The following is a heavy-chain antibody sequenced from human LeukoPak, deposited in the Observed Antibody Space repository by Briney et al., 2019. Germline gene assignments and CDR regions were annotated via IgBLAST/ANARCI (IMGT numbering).Heavy chain of an antibody. CDR3: ARDRRLWNMDV. J-gene: IGHJ6*03. D-gene: IGHD4/OR15-4a*01. CDR2: INSDGSTT. Sequence: GGSLRLSCAASGLTFSSYWMHWVRQAPGKGLVWVSRINSDGSTTTYADSVKGRFTISRDNAMNTLYLQMNSLRAEDTAVYYCARDRRLWNMDVWGTGATVTISS. CDR1: GLTFSSYW. V-gene: IGHV3-74*01.